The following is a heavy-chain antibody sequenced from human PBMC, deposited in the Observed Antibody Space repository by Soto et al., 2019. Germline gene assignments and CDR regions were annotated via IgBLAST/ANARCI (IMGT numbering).Heavy chain of an antibody. J-gene: IGHJ4*02. CDR1: GGSISSYY. D-gene: IGHD6-13*01. V-gene: IGHV4-59*08. CDR2: IYYSGST. Sequence: QVQLQESGPGLVKPSETLSLTCTVSGGSISSYYWSWIRQPPGKGLEWIGYIYYSGSTTYNPSLRXRVTISVDTSKNQVSLKLSSVPAADTAVYYCARRYGSSFDFWGQGTLVTVSS. CDR3: ARRYGSSFDF.